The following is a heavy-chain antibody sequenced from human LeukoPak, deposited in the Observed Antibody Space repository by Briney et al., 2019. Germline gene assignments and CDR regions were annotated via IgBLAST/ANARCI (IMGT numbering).Heavy chain of an antibody. CDR3: ARGPVVVVAYVDY. CDR2: ISIDGSHK. D-gene: IGHD2-15*01. V-gene: IGHV3-30-3*01. CDR1: GFTFNSYA. J-gene: IGHJ4*02. Sequence: PGGSLRLSCAASGFTFNSYAMHWVRQAPGKGLEWVAVISIDGSHKYYADSVKGRFTVSRDNSKNTLYLEMSSLTAEDTAVYYCARGPVVVVAYVDYWGLGTLVTVSS.